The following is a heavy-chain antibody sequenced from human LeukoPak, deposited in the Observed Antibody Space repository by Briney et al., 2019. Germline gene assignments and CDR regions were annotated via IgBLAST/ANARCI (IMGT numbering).Heavy chain of an antibody. D-gene: IGHD3-10*01. V-gene: IGHV4-38-2*02. CDR1: GYSISSGHY. J-gene: IGHJ4*02. Sequence: KPSETLSLTCTVSGYSISSGHYWGWIRPPPGKGLEWIGSIYHSGSTYYNPSLKSRVTISVDTSKNQFSLKLSSVTAADTAVYYCASALWFGSYYFDYWGQGTLVTVSS. CDR2: IYHSGST. CDR3: ASALWFGSYYFDY.